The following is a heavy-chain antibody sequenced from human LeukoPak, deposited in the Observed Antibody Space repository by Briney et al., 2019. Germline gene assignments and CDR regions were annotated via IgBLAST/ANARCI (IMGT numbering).Heavy chain of an antibody. CDR1: GGSISSSTYY. J-gene: IGHJ3*02. CDR2: IYYSGST. Sequence: SETLSLTCTVSGGSISSSTYYWGWLRQPPGKGLEWIGSIYYSGSTYYNPSLKSRVTISVDTSKNQFSLKLSSVTAAGTAVYFCARPTFSGYYSGPFDIWGQGTIVTVSS. CDR3: ARPTFSGYYSGPFDI. D-gene: IGHD3-22*01. V-gene: IGHV4-39*01.